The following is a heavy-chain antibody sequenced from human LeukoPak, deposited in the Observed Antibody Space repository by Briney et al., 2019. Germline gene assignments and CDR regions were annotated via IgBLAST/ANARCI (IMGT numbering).Heavy chain of an antibody. J-gene: IGHJ5*02. CDR2: INAGNGNT. V-gene: IGHV1-3*01. CDR3: AKSGYSSSELDP. D-gene: IGHD5-18*01. CDR1: GYTFTSYA. Sequence: ASVKVSCKASGYTFTSYAMHWARQAPGQRLEWMGWINAGNGNTKYSQKFQGRVTITRDTSASTAYMELSSLRSEDTAVYYCAKSGYSSSELDPWGQGTLVTVSS.